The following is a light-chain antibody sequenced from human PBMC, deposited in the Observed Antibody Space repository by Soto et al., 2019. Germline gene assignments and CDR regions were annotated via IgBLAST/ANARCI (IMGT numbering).Light chain of an antibody. V-gene: IGKV3-15*01. CDR1: QSVSSN. CDR3: QQYHNWPRT. Sequence: EIVMTQSPATLSVSPGERATVSCRASQSVSSNLAWYQQKPGQAPRLLIYGASTMATGIPARFSGSVSGTEFTLTIGSLQSEDFAVYYCQQYHNWPRTFGQGTKLEIK. J-gene: IGKJ2*01. CDR2: GAS.